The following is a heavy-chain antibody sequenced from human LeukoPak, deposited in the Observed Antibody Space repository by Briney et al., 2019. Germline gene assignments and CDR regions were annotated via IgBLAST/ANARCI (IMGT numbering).Heavy chain of an antibody. CDR2: IRYDGSQI. V-gene: IGHV3-30*02. Sequence: PGGSLRLSCAASGFTLNSYGMNWVRQAPGKGLEWVAFIRYDGSQIYYADSVEGRFTISRDNSKNTLYLQMNTLRVEDTAVYYCTKHSVADYFASWGQGTLVTVSS. J-gene: IGHJ4*02. D-gene: IGHD6-19*01. CDR1: GFTLNSYG. CDR3: TKHSVADYFAS.